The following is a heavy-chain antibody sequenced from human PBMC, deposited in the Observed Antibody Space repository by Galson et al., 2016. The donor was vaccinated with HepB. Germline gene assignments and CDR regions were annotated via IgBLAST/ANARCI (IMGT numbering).Heavy chain of an antibody. CDR2: ISWYSGSI. Sequence: SLRLSCAASGVTFDYSAMHWVRQAPGTGLEWVSGISWYSGSIGYADSVKGRFNLSRDNAKNSLYLQMNSPRAEDTALYYCAKGRSGGNPFFFYAMDVWGQGTTVTVSS. CDR3: AKGRSGGNPFFFYAMDV. D-gene: IGHD4-23*01. J-gene: IGHJ6*02. CDR1: GVTFDYSA. V-gene: IGHV3-9*01.